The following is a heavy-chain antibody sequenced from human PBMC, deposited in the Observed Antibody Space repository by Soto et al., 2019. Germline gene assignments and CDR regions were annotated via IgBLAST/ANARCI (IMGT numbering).Heavy chain of an antibody. J-gene: IGHJ5*02. V-gene: IGHV3-49*04. D-gene: IGHD2-15*01. CDR2: IRSKGYGGTI. CDR1: GFTFGDYM. Sequence: GGSLRLSCTASGFTFGDYMMSRVRQAPGKGLEWVGFIRSKGYGGTIQYAASVQGRFTISGDDSKSIAYLQMNSLKTEDTAVYYCTRDGKGCRGGSCYAAWGQGTMVTVSS. CDR3: TRDGKGCRGGSCYAA.